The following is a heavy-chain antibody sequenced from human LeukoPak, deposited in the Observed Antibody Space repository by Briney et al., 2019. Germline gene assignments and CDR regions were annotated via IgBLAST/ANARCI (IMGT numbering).Heavy chain of an antibody. V-gene: IGHV3-23*01. CDR3: AKGHVTMIVVISPIDY. CDR1: GFTFSSYA. Sequence: GGSLRLSCAASGFTFSSYAMSWVRQAPGKGLEWVSAISGSGGSTYYADSVKGRFTISRDNSKDTLYLQMNSLRAEDTAVYYCAKGHVTMIVVISPIDYWGQGTLVTVSS. CDR2: ISGSGGST. D-gene: IGHD3-22*01. J-gene: IGHJ4*02.